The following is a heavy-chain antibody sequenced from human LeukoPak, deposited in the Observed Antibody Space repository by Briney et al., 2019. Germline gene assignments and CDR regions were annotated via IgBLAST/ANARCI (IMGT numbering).Heavy chain of an antibody. CDR2: IYYSGST. CDR3: ARDFRRYGGLDY. D-gene: IGHD4-23*01. CDR1: GGSVSSGSYY. V-gene: IGHV4-61*01. J-gene: IGHJ4*02. Sequence: SETLSLTCTVSGGSVSSGSYYWSWIRQPPGKGVEWIGYIYYSGSTNYNPSLKSRVTISVDTSKNQFSLKLSSVTAADTAVYYCARDFRRYGGLDYWGQGTLATVSS.